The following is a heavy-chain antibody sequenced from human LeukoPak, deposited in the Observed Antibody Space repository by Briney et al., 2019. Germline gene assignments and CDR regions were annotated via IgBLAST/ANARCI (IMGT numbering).Heavy chain of an antibody. CDR1: GFTLSSYW. Sequence: GGSLRLSCTASGFTLSSYWMHWVRQAPGKGLVWVSRINSDGSSTSYADSVKGRLTISRDNAKNTLYLQMNSLRAEDTAVYYCAREGGSGSLGLIDYWGQGTLVTVSS. CDR3: AREGGSGSLGLIDY. CDR2: INSDGSST. D-gene: IGHD3-10*01. J-gene: IGHJ4*02. V-gene: IGHV3-74*01.